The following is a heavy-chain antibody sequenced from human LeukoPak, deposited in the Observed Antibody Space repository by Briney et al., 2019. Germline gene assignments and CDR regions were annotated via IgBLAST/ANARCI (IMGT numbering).Heavy chain of an antibody. Sequence: GGSLRLSCAASGFTVSGNYMSWVRQAPGKGLEWVSVIYSGGSTYYADSVKGRFTISRDNSKNTLYLQMNSLRAEDTAVYYCARNFLSGNYYYWFDYWGQGTLVTVSS. CDR2: IYSGGST. V-gene: IGHV3-66*01. CDR3: ARNFLSGNYYYWFDY. J-gene: IGHJ4*02. CDR1: GFTVSGNY. D-gene: IGHD1-26*01.